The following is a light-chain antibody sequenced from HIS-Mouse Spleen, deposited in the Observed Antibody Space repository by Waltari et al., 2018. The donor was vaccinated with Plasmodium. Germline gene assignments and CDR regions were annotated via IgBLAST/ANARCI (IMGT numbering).Light chain of an antibody. V-gene: IGLV3-25*03. Sequence: SYELTQPPSVSVSPGQTARITCSGDALPKQYAYWYQQKPGQAPVLVIYKDSERPSGIPERFAGSSSGTIVTLTISGVQAEDEADYYCQSADSSGTYPNWVFGGGTKLTVL. CDR3: QSADSSGTYPNWV. J-gene: IGLJ3*02. CDR1: ALPKQY. CDR2: KDS.